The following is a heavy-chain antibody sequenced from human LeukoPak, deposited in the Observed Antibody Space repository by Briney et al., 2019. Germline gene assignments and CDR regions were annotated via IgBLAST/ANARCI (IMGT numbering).Heavy chain of an antibody. CDR2: IKQDGGEK. J-gene: IGHJ4*02. V-gene: IGHV3-7*01. Sequence: GGSLRLSCTASGFTFSSYWMSWVRQAPWKGLEWVDNIKQDGGEKYYVDSVKGRFTISRGNAKNSLYLQMNSLRAEDTAVYYCARLGARQVLDYWGQGTLVTVSS. CDR3: ARLGARQVLDY. D-gene: IGHD4-17*01. CDR1: GFTFSSYW.